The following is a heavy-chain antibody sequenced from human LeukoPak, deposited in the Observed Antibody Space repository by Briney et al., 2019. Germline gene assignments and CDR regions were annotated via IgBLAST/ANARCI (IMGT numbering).Heavy chain of an antibody. CDR3: ARVPAAAGEDIDY. D-gene: IGHD6-13*01. J-gene: IGHJ4*02. Sequence: SETLSLTCTVSGGSISSSSYYWGWIRQPPGKGLEWIGSIYYSGSTYYNPSLKSRVTISVDTSKNQFSLKLSSVTAADTAVYYCARVPAAAGEDIDYWGQGTLVTVSS. CDR1: GGSISSSSYY. CDR2: IYYSGST. V-gene: IGHV4-39*07.